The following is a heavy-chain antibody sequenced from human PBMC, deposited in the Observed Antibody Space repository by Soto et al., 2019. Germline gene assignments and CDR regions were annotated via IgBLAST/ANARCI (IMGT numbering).Heavy chain of an antibody. CDR3: ARDTLELLYYFDY. CDR1: GFTFSNYW. V-gene: IGHV3-74*01. J-gene: IGHJ4*02. D-gene: IGHD1-7*01. CDR2: INSDGSSA. Sequence: EVQLVESGGGLVQPGGSLRLSCAASGFTFSNYWMHWVRQAPGKGLVWVSRINSDGSSASYADSVKGRFTISRDNAKNTLYLHMNRLRAEDTAVYYCARDTLELLYYFDYWGQGTLVTVSS.